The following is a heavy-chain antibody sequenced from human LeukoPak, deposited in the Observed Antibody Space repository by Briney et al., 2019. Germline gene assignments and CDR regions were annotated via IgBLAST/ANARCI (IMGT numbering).Heavy chain of an antibody. V-gene: IGHV3-7*01. Sequence: GGSLRLSCAASGFTFTKYWMTWVRPAPGKGLEWVGNIKQDGSDKNYMDSVEGRFTISRDNTKNSVYLQMSSLRAEDTAVYYCAREVWGPEYWGQGTLVTVSS. CDR2: IKQDGSDK. D-gene: IGHD1-14*01. J-gene: IGHJ4*02. CDR3: AREVWGPEY. CDR1: GFTFTKYW.